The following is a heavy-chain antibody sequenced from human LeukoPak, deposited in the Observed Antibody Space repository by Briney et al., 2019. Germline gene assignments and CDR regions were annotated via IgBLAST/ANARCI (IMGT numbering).Heavy chain of an antibody. D-gene: IGHD3-3*01. CDR2: ISSSSGNI. Sequence: GGSLRLSCAASGFTFSSYSMNWVRQAPGKGLEWVSSISSSSGNIYYADSVKGRFTISRDNAKNSLYLQMNSLRAEDTAVYYCTTVASYDFWSGYGSVFDYWGQGTLVTVSS. V-gene: IGHV3-21*01. CDR3: TTVASYDFWSGYGSVFDY. CDR1: GFTFSSYS. J-gene: IGHJ4*02.